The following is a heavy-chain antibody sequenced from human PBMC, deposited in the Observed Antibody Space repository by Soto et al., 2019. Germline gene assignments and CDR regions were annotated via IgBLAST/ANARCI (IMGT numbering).Heavy chain of an antibody. CDR3: ALSGYSYGYYGMDV. Sequence: PGGSLRLSCAASGITFSSYGMHWVRQAPGKGLEWVAVISYEGSNTYYADSVKGRFTISRDNSKNTLYLQMNSLRAYDTAVYYCALSGYSYGYYGMDVWGQGTTVTVSS. CDR1: GITFSSYG. D-gene: IGHD5-18*01. CDR2: ISYEGSNT. V-gene: IGHV3-30*03. J-gene: IGHJ6*02.